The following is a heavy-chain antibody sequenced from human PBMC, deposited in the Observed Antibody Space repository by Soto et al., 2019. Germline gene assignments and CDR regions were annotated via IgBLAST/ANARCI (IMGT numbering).Heavy chain of an antibody. J-gene: IGHJ6*03. D-gene: IGHD3-3*01. V-gene: IGHV4-59*01. CDR1: GGSISSYY. CDR3: ARNTYYDFWSGYSRFGDYYYYMDV. Sequence: SETLSLTCTVSGGSISSYYWSWIRQPPGKGLEWIGYIYYSGSTNYNPSLKSRVTISVDTSKNQFSLKLSSVTAADTAVYYCARNTYYDFWSGYSRFGDYYYYMDVWGKGTTVTVSS. CDR2: IYYSGST.